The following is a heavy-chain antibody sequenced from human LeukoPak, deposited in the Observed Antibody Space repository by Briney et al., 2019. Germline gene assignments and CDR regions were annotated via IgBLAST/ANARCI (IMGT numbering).Heavy chain of an antibody. CDR3: ARGVRSDCYSCFDY. V-gene: IGHV1-18*01. CDR2: ISAYYGDT. J-gene: IGHJ4*02. Sequence: ASVKVSCKTSGYIFGHNGISWVRQAPGQGPEWMGWISAYYGDTKYAQKFQGRVTMTRDTSTSTVYMELRSLRSEDTAVYYCARGVRSDCYSCFDYWGQGTLVTVSS. D-gene: IGHD2-15*01. CDR1: GYIFGHNG.